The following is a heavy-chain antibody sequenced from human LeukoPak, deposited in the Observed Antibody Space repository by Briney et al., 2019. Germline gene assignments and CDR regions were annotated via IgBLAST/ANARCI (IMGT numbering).Heavy chain of an antibody. CDR1: GFTFSSYS. CDR2: ISGSGGST. D-gene: IGHD5-12*01. CDR3: AKGQWLRLLSAFDI. J-gene: IGHJ3*02. Sequence: GSLRLSCAASGFTFSSYSMRWVRQAPGKGVEWVSAISGSGGSTYYADSVKGRFTISRDNSKNTLYLQMNSLRAEDTAVYYCAKGQWLRLLSAFDIWGQGTMVTVSS. V-gene: IGHV3-23*01.